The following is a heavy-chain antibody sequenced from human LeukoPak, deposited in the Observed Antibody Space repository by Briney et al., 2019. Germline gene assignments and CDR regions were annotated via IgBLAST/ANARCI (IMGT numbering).Heavy chain of an antibody. CDR2: IIGSGGST. D-gene: IGHD3-22*01. Sequence: GGSLRLSCAPSGFTFSSYAMSWVRQAPGKGLEWVSAIIGSGGSTYYADSVKGRFTISRDNSKNTLYLQMNSLRAEDTAVYYCACDSSGYYYDHDYWGQGTLVTVSS. V-gene: IGHV3-23*01. CDR3: ACDSSGYYYDHDY. J-gene: IGHJ4*02. CDR1: GFTFSSYA.